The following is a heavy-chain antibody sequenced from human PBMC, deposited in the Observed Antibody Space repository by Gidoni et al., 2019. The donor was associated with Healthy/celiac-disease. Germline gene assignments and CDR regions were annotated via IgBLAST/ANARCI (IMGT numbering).Heavy chain of an antibody. D-gene: IGHD1-26*01. V-gene: IGHV4-61*02. CDR1: GGYISSGSYY. Sequence: QVQLQESGPGLVKPSQTLSLTCTVSGGYISSGSYYWSWIRQPAGKGLEWIGRIYTSGSTNYNPSLKSRVTISVDTSKNQFSLKLSSVTAADTAVYYCARSIGDYWGQGTLVTVSS. J-gene: IGHJ4*02. CDR2: IYTSGST. CDR3: ARSIGDY.